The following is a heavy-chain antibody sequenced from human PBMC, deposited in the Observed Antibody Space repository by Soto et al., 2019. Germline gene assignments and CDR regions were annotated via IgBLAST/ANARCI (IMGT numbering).Heavy chain of an antibody. CDR2: IYPGDSDT. CDR1: GYSFTSYW. V-gene: IGHV5-51*01. D-gene: IGHD3-3*01. J-gene: IGHJ4*02. Sequence: PGESLKISCKGSGYSFTSYWIGWVRQMPGKGLEWMGIIYPGDSDTRYSPSFQGQVTISADKSISTAYLQWSSLKAPDTAMYYWAGLRDFGLPLLIYIDYGGRGPLDTAS. CDR3: AGLRDFGLPLLIYIDY.